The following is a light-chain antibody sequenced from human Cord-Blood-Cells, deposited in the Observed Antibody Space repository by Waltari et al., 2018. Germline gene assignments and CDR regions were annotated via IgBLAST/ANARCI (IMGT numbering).Light chain of an antibody. V-gene: IGLV2-11*01. CDR3: CSYAGSYTLV. CDR1: SSDVGGYNH. CDR2: DVS. J-gene: IGLJ3*02. Sequence: QSALTQPRSVSGSPGPSVTIPCTGTSSDVGGYNHVSWYQQHPGKAPKLMIYDVSNRPSGVPDRFSGSKSGNTASLTISGLQAEDEADYYCCSYAGSYTLVFGGGTKLTVL.